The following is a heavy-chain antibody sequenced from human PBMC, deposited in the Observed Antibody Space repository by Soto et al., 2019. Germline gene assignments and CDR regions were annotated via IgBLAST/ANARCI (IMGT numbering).Heavy chain of an antibody. D-gene: IGHD6-13*01. V-gene: IGHV1-69*02. J-gene: IGHJ6*02. Sequence: QVQLVQSGAEVKKPGSSVKVSCKASGGTFSSYTISWVRQAPGQGLEWMGRIIPILGIANYAQKFQGRVTITAVKSTSTAYLELSSLRSEDTAVYYCAREILQSAAGTRVGYGMDVWGQGTTGTVSS. CDR3: AREILQSAAGTRVGYGMDV. CDR1: GGTFSSYT. CDR2: IIPILGIA.